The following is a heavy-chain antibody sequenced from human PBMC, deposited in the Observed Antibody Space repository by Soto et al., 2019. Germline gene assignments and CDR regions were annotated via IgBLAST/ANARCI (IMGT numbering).Heavy chain of an antibody. V-gene: IGHV4-31*03. CDR1: GGSINSGGYC. CDR2: ISYGGSA. D-gene: IGHD5-18*01. J-gene: IGHJ1*01. Sequence: QVQLQESGPGLVKPSQTLSLTCTVSGGSINSGGYCWSWIRQHPGKGLDWIGCISYGGSASYNPSLQSRVTISVDTSKNQSSLKLTSVTAADTAVYSCSRGILVWGQGALITVSS. CDR3: SRGILV.